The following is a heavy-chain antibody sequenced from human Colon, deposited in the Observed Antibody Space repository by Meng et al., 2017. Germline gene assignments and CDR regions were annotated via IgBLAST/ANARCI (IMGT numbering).Heavy chain of an antibody. Sequence: QRPQQSRPHAPVKPSETPILTFTAAGASMSSTSGSEIRHSREKRLQWIGSIYYSGRTYYNPSLTSRVTISVDTSKHQISLNLRSATAADTAVYYCTKPLGYSGYVLFWGQGKLVTVSS. CDR3: TKPLGYSGYVLF. CDR2: IYYSGRT. D-gene: IGHD5-12*01. V-gene: IGHV4-39*07. CDR1: GASMSSTS. J-gene: IGHJ4*02.